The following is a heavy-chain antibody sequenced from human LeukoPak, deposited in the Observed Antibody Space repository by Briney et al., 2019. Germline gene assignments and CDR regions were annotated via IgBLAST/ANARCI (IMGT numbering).Heavy chain of an antibody. V-gene: IGHV4-59*01. Sequence: SETLSLTCTVWGGSISSYYWRWLRQPPGKGLEGIGYIYYSGSTKYNPSCESRVTISEKTYKKQFVQTKMPGAAAGPGEYYSGSTKYNPSFKSPVTISVDTSKNQFSLKLISVTAADTAVYYCATVVRDDILTGYYIDYWGQGTLVTVSS. CDR1: GGSISSYY. CDR3: GSTKYNPSFKSPVTISVDTSKNQFSLKLISVTAADTAVYYCATVVRDDILTGYYIDY. J-gene: IGHJ4*02. D-gene: IGHD3-10*01. CDR2: IYYSGST.